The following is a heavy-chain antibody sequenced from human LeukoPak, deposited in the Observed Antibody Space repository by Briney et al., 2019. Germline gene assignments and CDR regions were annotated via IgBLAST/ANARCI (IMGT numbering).Heavy chain of an antibody. CDR1: GGSISIYY. D-gene: IGHD3-22*01. V-gene: IGHV4-59*01. J-gene: IGHJ4*02. CDR3: ARGNSYYDSSGAFDY. Sequence: SETLSLTCTVSGGSISIYYWSWVRQPPGKGLEWIGYIYNSGSTNYNPSLKSRVSMSVDTSKNQFSLKLNSVTAADTAVYYCARGNSYYDSSGAFDYWGQGTLVTVSS. CDR2: IYNSGST.